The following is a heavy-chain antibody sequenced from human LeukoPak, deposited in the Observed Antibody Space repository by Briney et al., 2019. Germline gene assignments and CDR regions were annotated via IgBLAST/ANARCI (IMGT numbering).Heavy chain of an antibody. CDR3: ASSLAAPSTCFDY. V-gene: IGHV4-4*07. J-gene: IGHJ4*02. D-gene: IGHD6-6*01. Sequence: PSETLSLTCTVSGGSISSYYWSWLRQPAGKGLEWIGRIYTSGSTNYNPSLKSRVTISVDTSKNQFSLKLSSVTAADTAVYYCASSLAAPSTCFDYWGQGTLVTVSS. CDR1: GGSISSYY. CDR2: IYTSGST.